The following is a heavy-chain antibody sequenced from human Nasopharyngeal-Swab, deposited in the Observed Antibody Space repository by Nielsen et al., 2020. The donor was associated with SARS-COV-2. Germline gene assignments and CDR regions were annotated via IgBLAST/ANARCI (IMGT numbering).Heavy chain of an antibody. CDR2: IYYSGST. Sequence: WIRQPPGKGLEWIGYIYYSGSTYYNPSLKSRVTISVDTSKNQFSLKLSSVTAADTAVYYCARNWHSGSMDVWGKGTTVTVSS. CDR3: ARNWHSGSMDV. J-gene: IGHJ6*03. V-gene: IGHV4-31*02. D-gene: IGHD3-10*01.